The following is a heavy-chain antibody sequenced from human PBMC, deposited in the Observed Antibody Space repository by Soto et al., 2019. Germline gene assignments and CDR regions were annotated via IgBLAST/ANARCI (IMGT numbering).Heavy chain of an antibody. CDR3: SRDDADWLFN. CDR1: GFTFSGYA. J-gene: IGHJ4*02. D-gene: IGHD4-17*01. Sequence: EVQLVESGGGVVQPGGSLKLSCAASGFTFSGYAMQWVRQASGEGLEWLGRIGSRGDSYATAYAASVKDRFTISRDDSKNTAFLQMNNLKTEDTAVYYCSRDDADWLFNWGQGALVTVSS. V-gene: IGHV3-73*02. CDR2: IGSRGDSYAT.